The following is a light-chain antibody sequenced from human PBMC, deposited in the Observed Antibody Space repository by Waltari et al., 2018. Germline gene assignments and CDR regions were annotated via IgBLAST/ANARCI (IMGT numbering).Light chain of an antibody. Sequence: DIQMTQSPSTLSASVGDRVTITCRASQSLSNWLAWYQQKPGKAPKVLIYKVSTLESGVPLRFSVSGSGTEFTLTTSSLQLDDFATYYCQQYRNLWSFGQGTKVESK. J-gene: IGKJ1*01. CDR2: KVS. V-gene: IGKV1-5*03. CDR3: QQYRNLWS. CDR1: QSLSNW.